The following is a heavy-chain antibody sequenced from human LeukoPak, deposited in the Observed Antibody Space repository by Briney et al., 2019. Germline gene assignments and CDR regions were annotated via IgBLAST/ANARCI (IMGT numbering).Heavy chain of an antibody. Sequence: GGSLRLSCAASGFTFTNYAMSWVRQAPGKGLEWASAIVGSGGATFYADSVKGRFTISRDNSKNTVFPQMNSLRAEDTAVYYCAKARLSTGWAYNDYWGPGTLVTVSS. CDR1: GFTFTNYA. V-gene: IGHV3-23*01. D-gene: IGHD6-19*01. J-gene: IGHJ4*02. CDR2: IVGSGGAT. CDR3: AKARLSTGWAYNDY.